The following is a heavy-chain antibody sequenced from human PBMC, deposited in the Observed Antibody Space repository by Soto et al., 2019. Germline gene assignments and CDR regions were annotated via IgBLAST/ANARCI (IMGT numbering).Heavy chain of an antibody. V-gene: IGHV1-69*02. J-gene: IGHJ4*02. CDR3: ARVEMAAAGTSSY. D-gene: IGHD6-13*01. CDR2: IIPILGIA. Sequence: SVKVSCKASGGTFSSDTISWVRQAPGQGLEWMGRIIPILGIANYAQKFQGRVTITADKSTSTAYMELSSLRSEDTAVYYCARVEMAAAGTSSYWGQGTLVTVSS. CDR1: GGTFSSDT.